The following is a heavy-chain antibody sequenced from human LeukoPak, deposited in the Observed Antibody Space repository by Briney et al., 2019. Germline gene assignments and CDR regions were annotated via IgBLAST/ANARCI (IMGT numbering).Heavy chain of an antibody. D-gene: IGHD3-22*01. Sequence: PSETLSLTCAVYGGSFSGYYWSWIRQPPGKGLEWIGGINHSGSTNYNPSLKSRVTISVDTSKNQFSLKLSSVTAADTAVYYCARAAPITMIVVVISRHRYPYFDYWGQGTLVTVSS. CDR2: INHSGST. CDR1: GGSFSGYY. V-gene: IGHV4-34*01. CDR3: ARAAPITMIVVVISRHRYPYFDY. J-gene: IGHJ4*02.